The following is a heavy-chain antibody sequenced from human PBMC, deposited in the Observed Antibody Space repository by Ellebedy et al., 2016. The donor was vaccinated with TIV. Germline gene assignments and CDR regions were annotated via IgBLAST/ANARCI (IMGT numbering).Heavy chain of an antibody. J-gene: IGHJ3*01. D-gene: IGHD1-1*01. CDR2: INHGGST. CDR1: GGSFGGYY. Sequence: GSLRLSXAVYGGSFGGYYWTWIRQPPGRGLEWIGEINHGGSTTYNPSLESRATISVDTSKNQFSLSLNSVTAADMAVFYCARTTLLVSGTFDGWGHGTMVTVSS. V-gene: IGHV4-34*01. CDR3: ARTTLLVSGTFDG.